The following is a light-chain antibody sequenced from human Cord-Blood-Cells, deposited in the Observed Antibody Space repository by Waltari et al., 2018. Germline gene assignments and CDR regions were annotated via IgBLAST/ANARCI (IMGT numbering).Light chain of an antibody. J-gene: IGKJ1*01. Sequence: DLQMTQSPSSLSASVGARVTITCRASQSISSYLTWDQQKPGKAPKLLIYAASSLQSGVPSMFSGSGSGTDFTLTISSLQPEDFATYYCQQSYSTLRTFGQGTKVEIK. CDR1: QSISSY. CDR3: QQSYSTLRT. CDR2: AAS. V-gene: IGKV1-39*01.